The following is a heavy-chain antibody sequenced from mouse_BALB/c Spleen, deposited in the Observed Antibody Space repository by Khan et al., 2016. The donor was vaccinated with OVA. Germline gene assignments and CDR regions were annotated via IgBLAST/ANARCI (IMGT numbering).Heavy chain of an antibody. CDR3: ARAFYCGAWFAY. D-gene: IGHD1-1*01. CDR2: IWAGGST. CDR1: GFSLTSYG. J-gene: IGHJ3*01. V-gene: IGHV2-9*02. Sequence: QVQLKESGPGLVAPSQTLSITCTVSGFSLTSYGVHWVRQPPGKGLEWLGVIWAGGSTNHNSALMSRLSISKDNSKSQGFLKMNSLQTYDTAMYXCARAFYCGAWFAYWGQGTLVTVSA.